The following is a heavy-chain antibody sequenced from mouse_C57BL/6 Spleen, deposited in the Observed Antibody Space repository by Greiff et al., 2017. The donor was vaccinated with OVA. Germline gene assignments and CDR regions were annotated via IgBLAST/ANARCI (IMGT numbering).Heavy chain of an antibody. V-gene: IGHV3-6*01. CDR3: ARDRVGEVFAY. CDR2: ISYDGSN. Sequence: VQLKESGPGLVKPSQSLSLTCSVTGYSITSGYYWNWIRQFPGNKLEWMGYISYDGSNNYNPSLKNRISITRDTSKNQFFLKLNSVTTEDTATYYCARDRVGEVFAYWGQGTLVTVSA. J-gene: IGHJ3*01. D-gene: IGHD4-1*01. CDR1: GYSITSGYY.